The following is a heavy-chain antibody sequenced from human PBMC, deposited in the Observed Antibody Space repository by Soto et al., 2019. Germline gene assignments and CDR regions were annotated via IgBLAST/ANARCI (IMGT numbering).Heavy chain of an antibody. Sequence: ASVKVSCKASGYTFTSYYMHCVRQAPGQGLEWMGMINPSGGSTSYAQKFQGRVTMTRDTSTSTVYMELSSLRSEDTAVYYCASGFWSGYYSIRGFDPWGQGTLVTVSS. CDR1: GYTFTSYY. CDR3: ASGFWSGYYSIRGFDP. D-gene: IGHD3-3*01. CDR2: INPSGGST. V-gene: IGHV1-46*01. J-gene: IGHJ5*02.